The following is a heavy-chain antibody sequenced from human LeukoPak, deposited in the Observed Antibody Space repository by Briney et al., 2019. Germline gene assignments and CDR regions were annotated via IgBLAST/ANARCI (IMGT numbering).Heavy chain of an antibody. J-gene: IGHJ4*02. CDR1: GGSISSSSSY. D-gene: IGHD2-2*02. CDR3: ARAPATAIPPDLHFDY. Sequence: SETLSLTCSVSGGSISSSSSYWGWIRQPPGKGLEWIGSIYYSGSSFDNPALKSRVTISVDTSKNQFSLKLNSVTAADTAVYYCARAPATAIPPDLHFDYWGQGTLVTVSS. V-gene: IGHV4-39*07. CDR2: IYYSGSS.